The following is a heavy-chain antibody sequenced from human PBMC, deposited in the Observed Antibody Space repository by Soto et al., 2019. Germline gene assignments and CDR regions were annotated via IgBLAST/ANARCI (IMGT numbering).Heavy chain of an antibody. CDR3: XXXXXXXSSCPRDLDV. Sequence: QVQVVQSGAEVKKPESSVKVSCKPSGGTFNTYTVNWVRLAPGHGLEWMGRVITILDMANYAQKLQDRVTITADRXXXXXXXXXXXXXXXXXXXXXXXXXXXXXSSCPRDLDVWGQGTRVTVSS. CDR2: VITILDMA. V-gene: IGHV1-69*02. CDR1: GGTFNTYT. J-gene: IGHJ4*02. D-gene: IGHD1-26*01.